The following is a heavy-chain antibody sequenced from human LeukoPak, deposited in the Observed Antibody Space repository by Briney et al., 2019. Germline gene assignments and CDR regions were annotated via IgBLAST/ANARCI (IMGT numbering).Heavy chain of an antibody. V-gene: IGHV4-31*03. CDR1: GGSISSGGYY. CDR2: IYYSGST. Sequence: KASETLSLTCTVSGGSISSGGYYWSWIRQHPGKGLEWIGYIYYSGSTYYNPSLKSRVTISVDTSKNQFSLKLSSVTAADTAVYYCAVVGATLYYFDYWGQGTLVTVSS. J-gene: IGHJ4*02. D-gene: IGHD1-26*01. CDR3: AVVGATLYYFDY.